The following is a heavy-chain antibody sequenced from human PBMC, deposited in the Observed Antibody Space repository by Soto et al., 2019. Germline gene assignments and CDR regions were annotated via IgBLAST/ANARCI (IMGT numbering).Heavy chain of an antibody. CDR3: TRRPSDGYRRRWPLFDY. V-gene: IGHV3-73*01. J-gene: IGHJ4*02. CDR1: GVTFSGSA. CDR2: IRSKANSYAT. Sequence: PGGSLRLSCAASGVTFSGSAMHGGRQASGKGLEWVGRIRSKANSYATAYAASVKGRLTISRDDSKNTAYLQMKSPKTEDTAVYYCTRRPSDGYRRRWPLFDYWGQGTLVTVSS. D-gene: IGHD6-13*01.